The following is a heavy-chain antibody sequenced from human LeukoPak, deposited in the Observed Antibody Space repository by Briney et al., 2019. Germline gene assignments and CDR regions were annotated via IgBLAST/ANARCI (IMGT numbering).Heavy chain of an antibody. CDR2: IYISGST. D-gene: IGHD2-15*01. CDR3: ASDRGGSWDY. J-gene: IGHJ4*02. CDR1: GGSIRSYY. Sequence: PSETLSLTCTVSGGSIRSYYWSWIRQPAEKGLEWIGRIYISGSTNYNPSLKSRVTMSVDRSKNQFSLKLSSVTAADTAVYYCASDRGGSWDYWGQGTLVTVSS. V-gene: IGHV4-4*07.